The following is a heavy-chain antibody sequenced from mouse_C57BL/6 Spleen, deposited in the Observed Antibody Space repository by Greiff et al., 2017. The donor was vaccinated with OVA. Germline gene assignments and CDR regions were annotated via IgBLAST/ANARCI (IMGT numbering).Heavy chain of an antibody. CDR1: GYTFTSYG. Sequence: QVHVKQSGAELARPGASVKLSCKASGYTFTSYGISWVKQRTGQGLEWIGEIYPRSGNTYYNEKFKGKATLTADKSSSTAYMELRSLTSEDSAVYFCARDDYGLDYWGQGTTLTVSS. V-gene: IGHV1-81*01. CDR2: IYPRSGNT. CDR3: ARDDYGLDY. J-gene: IGHJ2*01. D-gene: IGHD2-4*01.